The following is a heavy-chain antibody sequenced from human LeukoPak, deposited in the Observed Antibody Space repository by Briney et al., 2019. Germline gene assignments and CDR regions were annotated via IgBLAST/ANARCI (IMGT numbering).Heavy chain of an antibody. V-gene: IGHV1-69*05. CDR1: GGTFSSYA. CDR3: ARETYYYDSSGYPLEYYFDY. Sequence: ASVKVSCKASGGTFSSYAISWVRQAPGQGLEWMGGIIPIFGTANYAQKFQGRVTITTDESTSTAYMELSSLRSEDTAVCYCARETYYYDSSGYPLEYYFDYWGQGTLVTVSS. J-gene: IGHJ4*02. D-gene: IGHD3-22*01. CDR2: IIPIFGTA.